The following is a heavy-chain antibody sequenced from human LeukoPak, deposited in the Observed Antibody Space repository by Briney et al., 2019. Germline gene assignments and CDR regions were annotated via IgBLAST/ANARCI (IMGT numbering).Heavy chain of an antibody. CDR1: GGSISSGSYY. V-gene: IGHV4-61*02. J-gene: IGHJ5*02. CDR2: IYTSGST. CDR3: VTSTYSSGWYNWFDP. Sequence: SETLSLTCTVSGGSISSGSYYWSWIRQPAGKGVEWIGRIYTSGSTNYNPSLESRVTISVDTSKNQFSLKLSSVTAADTAVYYCVTSTYSSGWYNWFDPWGQGTLVTVSS. D-gene: IGHD6-19*01.